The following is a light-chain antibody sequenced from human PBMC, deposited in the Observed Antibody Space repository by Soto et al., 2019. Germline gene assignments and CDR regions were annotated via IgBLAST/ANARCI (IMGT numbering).Light chain of an antibody. V-gene: IGLV2-14*01. CDR2: EVS. CDR1: ISDVGGYNY. J-gene: IGLJ2*01. Sequence: QSALTQPASVSGSPGQSITIAFTGTISDVGGYNYVSWYQQHPGKAPKLMIYEVSNRPSGVSNRFSGSKSGNTASLTISGLQAEDEADYYCSSYTSSSTVVFGGGTKVTVL. CDR3: SSYTSSSTVV.